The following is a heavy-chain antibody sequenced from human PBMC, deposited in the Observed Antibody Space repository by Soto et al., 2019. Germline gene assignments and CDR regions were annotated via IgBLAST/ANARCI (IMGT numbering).Heavy chain of an antibody. CDR2: ISSSGSTI. CDR1: GFTFSSYE. D-gene: IGHD1-1*01. Sequence: EVQLVESGGGLVQPGGSLRLSCAASGFTFSSYEMNWARQAPGKGLEWVSYISSSGSTIYYADSVKGRFTISRDNAKNSLYLQMNSLRAEDTAVYYCARGWNDDYYGMDVWGQGTTVTVSS. J-gene: IGHJ6*02. CDR3: ARGWNDDYYGMDV. V-gene: IGHV3-48*03.